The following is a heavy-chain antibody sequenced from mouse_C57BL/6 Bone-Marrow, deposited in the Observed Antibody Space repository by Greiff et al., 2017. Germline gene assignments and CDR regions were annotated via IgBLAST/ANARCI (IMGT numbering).Heavy chain of an antibody. CDR1: GYSFTGYY. Sequence: VQLQQSGPELVKPGASVKISCKASGYSFTGYYMNWVKQSPEKSLEWIGEINPSTGGTTYNQKFKAKATLTVDKSSSTAYMQLKSLTSEDSAVYYCARSGTAQATSWFAYWGQGTRVTVSA. V-gene: IGHV1-42*01. D-gene: IGHD3-2*02. CDR3: ARSGTAQATSWFAY. CDR2: INPSTGGT. J-gene: IGHJ3*01.